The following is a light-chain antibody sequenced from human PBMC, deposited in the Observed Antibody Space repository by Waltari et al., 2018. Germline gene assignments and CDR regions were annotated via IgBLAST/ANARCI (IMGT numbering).Light chain of an antibody. Sequence: QSVLTQPPSASGTPGQRVTISCSGGTSNIGGNPLNWYRHSPGKAPELVIYTNNQRPSGVPDRFSGCKSVTSASLASSGLQSEEEADYYCATWDDSLKAVVFGGGTKLAVL. CDR1: TSNIGGNP. V-gene: IGLV1-44*01. CDR3: ATWDDSLKAVV. CDR2: TNN. J-gene: IGLJ2*01.